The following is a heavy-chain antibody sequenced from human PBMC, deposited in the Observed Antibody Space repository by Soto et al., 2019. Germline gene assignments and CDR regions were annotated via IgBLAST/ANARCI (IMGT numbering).Heavy chain of an antibody. CDR2: ISGGGDTT. J-gene: IGHJ4*02. Sequence: EVQLLESGGGLVQPGGSLRLSCAASGFTFNNYAMTWVRQAPGKGLEWVSAISGGGDTTSYADSVKGRFTVSRDGSKNTLYLQRSSLRAEDTDLYYCAEGRGGSGGPTPRGYFWGQGTLVTVSS. CDR1: GFTFNNYA. V-gene: IGHV3-23*01. CDR3: AEGRGGSGGPTPRGYF. D-gene: IGHD3-10*01.